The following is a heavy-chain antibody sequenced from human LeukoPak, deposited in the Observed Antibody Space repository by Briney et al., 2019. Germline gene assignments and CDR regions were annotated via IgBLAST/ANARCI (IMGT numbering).Heavy chain of an antibody. V-gene: IGHV4-59*11. D-gene: IGHD3-3*01. J-gene: IGHJ6*03. CDR2: IYDSEST. CDR3: ARVLQNYYYLDV. CDR1: GGSISSHH. Sequence: SETLSLTCTVPGGSISSHHWSWVRQPPGKGLEWIGNIYDSESTHYKSSLKSRVTISVDTSKNQFSLRLSSVTAADTAVYYCARVLQNYYYLDVWGKGTTVTVSS.